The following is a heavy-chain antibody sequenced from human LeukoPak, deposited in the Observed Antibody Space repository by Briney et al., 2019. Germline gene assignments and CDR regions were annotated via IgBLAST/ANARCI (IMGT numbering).Heavy chain of an antibody. V-gene: IGHV4-59*01. D-gene: IGHD3-22*01. CDR1: GGSISSYY. Sequence: SETLSLTCIVSGGSISSYYWSWIRQPPGKGLEWIGYIYYSGSTNYNPSLKSRVTISVDTSKNQFSLRLSSVTAADTAVYYCAGSRTYYYDSSGYCFDYWGQGTLVTVSS. CDR3: AGSRTYYYDSSGYCFDY. CDR2: IYYSGST. J-gene: IGHJ4*02.